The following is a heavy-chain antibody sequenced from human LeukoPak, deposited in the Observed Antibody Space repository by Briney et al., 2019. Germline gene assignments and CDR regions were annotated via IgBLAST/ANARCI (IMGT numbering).Heavy chain of an antibody. CDR2: INHSGST. J-gene: IGHJ5*02. D-gene: IGHD6-13*01. V-gene: IGHV4-34*01. Sequence: PSETLSLTCAVYGGSFSGYYWSWIRQPPGKGLEWLGEINHSGSTNYNPSLKSRVTISVDTSKNQFSLKLSSVTAADTAVYYCAREVQQLVKGHWFDPWGQGTLVTVSS. CDR3: AREVQQLVKGHWFDP. CDR1: GGSFSGYY.